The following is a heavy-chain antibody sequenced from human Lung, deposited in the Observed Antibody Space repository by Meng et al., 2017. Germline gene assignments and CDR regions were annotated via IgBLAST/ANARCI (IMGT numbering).Heavy chain of an antibody. CDR1: GGSISGSY. D-gene: IGHD3-10*01. J-gene: IGHJ4*02. CDR3: ARERHSTIIRGVMDF. Sequence: QVQRQQWGAGLLRPSENLSLTCAVYGGSISGSYWSWIRQSPAKGLEWIGKINHGGSTNYNPSLESRVTISVDTPKNQFSLRLTSMTVADTAVYYCARERHSTIIRGVMDFWGQGALVTVSS. CDR2: INHGGST. V-gene: IGHV4-34*01.